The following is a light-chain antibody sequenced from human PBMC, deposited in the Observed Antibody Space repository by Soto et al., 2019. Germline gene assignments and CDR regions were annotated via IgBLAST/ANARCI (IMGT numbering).Light chain of an antibody. CDR2: GAS. CDR3: QQYKNWPHT. Sequence: DRLMIHTQTTLSVSPGERATLSCRASQSVSDSLAWYQQRPGQAPRLLIYGASTRATGIPARFSGSGSGTEFTLTISCLQSEDFAIYYCQQYKNWPHTFGEGTKVDIK. CDR1: QSVSDS. J-gene: IGKJ4*02. V-gene: IGKV3-15*01.